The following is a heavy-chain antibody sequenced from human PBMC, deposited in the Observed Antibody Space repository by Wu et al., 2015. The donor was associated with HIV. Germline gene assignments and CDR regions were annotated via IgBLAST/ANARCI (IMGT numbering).Heavy chain of an antibody. Sequence: QVQLVQSGAEVKKPGASVKVPCKASGYTFTGYYMHWVRQAPRQGLEWMGWINPNSGGTNYAQKFQGRVTMTRDTSISTAYMELSRLTSDDTAVYYCARVWGQGSSSSSFGYWGQGTLVTVSS. CDR3: ARVWGQGSSSSSFGY. CDR1: GYTFTGYY. CDR2: INPNSGGT. V-gene: IGHV1-2*02. D-gene: IGHD6-6*01. J-gene: IGHJ4*02.